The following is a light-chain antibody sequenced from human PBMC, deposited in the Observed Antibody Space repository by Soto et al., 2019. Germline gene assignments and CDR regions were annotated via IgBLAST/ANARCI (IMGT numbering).Light chain of an antibody. CDR2: EVS. Sequence: QSALTQPPSASGSPGQSVTISCTGTSSDVGGYQYVSWYQQHPGKAPKLIIYEVSKRPSGVPDRFSGSKSGNTASLTVSGLQTEDEADYYCNSYANSKYVFGTGTKVTVL. CDR3: NSYANSKYV. CDR1: SSDVGGYQY. V-gene: IGLV2-8*01. J-gene: IGLJ1*01.